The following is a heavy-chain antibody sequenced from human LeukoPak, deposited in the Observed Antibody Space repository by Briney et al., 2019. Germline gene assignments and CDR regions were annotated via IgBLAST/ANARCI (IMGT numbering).Heavy chain of an antibody. CDR3: AKAMWDILTGPHYYYYYMDV. V-gene: IGHV3-23*01. CDR2: FSGSGGST. D-gene: IGHD3-9*01. CDR1: GFTFSSYA. Sequence: GGSLRLSCAASGFTFSSYAMSWVRQAPGKGLEWVSGFSGSGGSTYYADSVQGRFTISRDNSKNTLYLQMNSLRAEDTAVYYCAKAMWDILTGPHYYYYYMDVWGKGTTVTVSS. J-gene: IGHJ6*03.